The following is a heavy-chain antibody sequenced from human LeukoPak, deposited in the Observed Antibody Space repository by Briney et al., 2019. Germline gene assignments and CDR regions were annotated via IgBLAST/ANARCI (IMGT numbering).Heavy chain of an antibody. CDR3: ARDGRIAVAGFYYYYGMDV. J-gene: IGHJ6*02. D-gene: IGHD6-19*01. V-gene: IGHV4-59*01. Sequence: PSETLSLTCTVSGGSISSYYWSWIRQPPGKGLEWIGYIYYSGSTNYNPSLKSRVTISVDTSKNQFSLKLSSVTAADTAMYYCARDGRIAVAGFYYYYGMDVWGQGTTVTVSS. CDR2: IYYSGST. CDR1: GGSISSYY.